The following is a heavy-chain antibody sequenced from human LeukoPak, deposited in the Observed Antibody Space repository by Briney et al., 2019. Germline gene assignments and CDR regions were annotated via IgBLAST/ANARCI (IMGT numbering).Heavy chain of an antibody. D-gene: IGHD3-16*02. CDR2: IKSKTDGGTT. Sequence: GGSLRLSCAASGFTFSNAWMSWVRQAPGKGLEWVGRIKSKTDGGTTDYAAPVKGRFTISRDDSKNTLYLQMNSLKTEDTAVYYCTTDPSDYVWGSYRYMATDYWGQGTLVTVSS. CDR3: TTDPSDYVWGSYRYMATDY. J-gene: IGHJ4*02. CDR1: GFTFSNAW. V-gene: IGHV3-15*01.